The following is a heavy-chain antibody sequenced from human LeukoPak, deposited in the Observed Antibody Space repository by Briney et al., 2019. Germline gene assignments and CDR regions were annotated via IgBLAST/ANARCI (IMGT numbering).Heavy chain of an antibody. V-gene: IGHV4-61*02. CDR3: ARDGGYGSGPSF. D-gene: IGHD3-10*01. Sequence: PSQTLSLTCTVSGDSMYYYVTHYWSWIRQPAGKGLEWIGRIYSSGNTNYSPSLKSRVTISLDTSKNQFSLKLSSVTAADTAVYYCARDGGYGSGPSFWGQGTLVTVSS. CDR2: IYSSGNT. CDR1: GDSMYYYVTHY. J-gene: IGHJ4*02.